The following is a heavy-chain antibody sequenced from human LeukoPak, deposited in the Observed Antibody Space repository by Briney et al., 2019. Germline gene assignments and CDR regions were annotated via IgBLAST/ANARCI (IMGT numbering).Heavy chain of an antibody. CDR1: RGSIKDHY. J-gene: IGHJ5*01. D-gene: IGHD3-10*01. CDR3: GRSLYYNVVRGFFDT. V-gene: IGHV4-59*11. Sequence: PSETLSLTCTVSRGSIKDHYWSWIQQSLGGGLEWIGYINDSGSTKYNPSLNSRVTISLAKSKKQFSLTLTSVTAADTGIYYCGRSLYYNVVRGFFDTWGQGSLVTVPS. CDR2: INDSGST.